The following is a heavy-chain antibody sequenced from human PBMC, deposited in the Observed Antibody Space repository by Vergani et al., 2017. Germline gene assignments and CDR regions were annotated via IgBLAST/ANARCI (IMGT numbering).Heavy chain of an antibody. D-gene: IGHD3-3*01. CDR3: AREHSGFLEWLLVS. J-gene: IGHJ5*02. CDR2: IWYDGSNK. Sequence: VQLVESGGGVVQPGRSLRLSCAASGFTFSSYGMHWVRQAPGKGLEWVAVIWYDGSNKYYADSVKGRFTISRDNSKNTLYLQMNSLRAEDTAVYYCAREHSGFLEWLLVSWGQGTLVTVSS. V-gene: IGHV3-33*01. CDR1: GFTFSSYG.